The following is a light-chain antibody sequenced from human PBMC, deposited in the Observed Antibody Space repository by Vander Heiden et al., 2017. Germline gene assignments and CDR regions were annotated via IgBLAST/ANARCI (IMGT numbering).Light chain of an antibody. CDR3: MHSIDLPRT. Sequence: DTVMTQNPLPLSVTPGQPASISCKSSRSLLHTDGRTYFFWFLQKPGQPPQPLVIDISKRFYGVSDRFSGSGSGTDFTLKISRVEAEDVGVYYCMHSIDLPRTFGQGTKVEIK. CDR1: RSLLHTDGRTY. CDR2: DIS. J-gene: IGKJ1*01. V-gene: IGKV2D-29*01.